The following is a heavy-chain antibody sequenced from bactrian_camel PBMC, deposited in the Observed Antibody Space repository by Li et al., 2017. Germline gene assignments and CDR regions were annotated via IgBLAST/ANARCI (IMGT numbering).Heavy chain of an antibody. D-gene: IGHD2*01. V-gene: IGHV3S25*01. Sequence: QLVESGGGSVQAGGSLRLSCAASGYTYNRNCMAWFRQAPGKEREGVARIATGSGNTYYADSVKGRFTISQDNAENTVYLQMNNLKPEDTAMYYCVADPAPYGGSEVCLSTYDYWGQGTQVTVS. CDR3: VADPAPYGGSEVCLSTYDY. J-gene: IGHJ4*01. CDR1: GYTYNRNC. CDR2: IATGSGNT.